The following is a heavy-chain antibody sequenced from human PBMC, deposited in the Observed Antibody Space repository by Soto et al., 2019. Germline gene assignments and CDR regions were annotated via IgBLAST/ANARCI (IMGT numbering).Heavy chain of an antibody. CDR1: GFTLSTYI. J-gene: IGHJ4*02. Sequence: EVQLVESGGGLVQPGGSLRLYCTAAGFTLSTYIMNWVRQAPGKGLEWVSYITSTSGTKYYADSVKGRFTISRDNAKNSLYLQMDSLRDEDTAVYYCSRDALLVATPFDYWGQGTLVNGSS. V-gene: IGHV3-48*02. CDR3: SRDALLVATPFDY. D-gene: IGHD5-12*01. CDR2: ITSTSGTK.